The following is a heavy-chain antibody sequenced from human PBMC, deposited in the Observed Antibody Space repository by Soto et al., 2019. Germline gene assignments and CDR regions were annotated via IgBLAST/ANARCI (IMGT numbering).Heavy chain of an antibody. J-gene: IGHJ3*02. CDR2: INPSGGST. V-gene: IGHV1-46*03. D-gene: IGHD2-15*01. Sequence: ASVKVSCKASGYTFTSYYMHWVRQAPGQGLEWMGIINPSGGSTSYAQKFQGRVTMTRDTSTSTVYMELSSLRSEDTAVYYCARDRDCSGGSCLHAFDIWGQGTMVTDSS. CDR1: GYTFTSYY. CDR3: ARDRDCSGGSCLHAFDI.